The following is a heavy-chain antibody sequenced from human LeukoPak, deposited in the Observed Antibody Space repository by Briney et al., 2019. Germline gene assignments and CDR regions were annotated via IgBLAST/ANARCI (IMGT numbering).Heavy chain of an antibody. V-gene: IGHV1-2*02. CDR3: ARDHFGYDFWSGYSRTDAFDI. CDR2: INPNSGGT. CDR1: GYTFTGYY. J-gene: IGHJ3*02. Sequence: ASVTVSCKASGYTFTGYYMHWVRQAPGQGLEWMGWINPNSGGTNYAQKFQGRVTMTRDTSISTAYMELSRLRSDDTAVYYCARDHFGYDFWSGYSRTDAFDIWGQGTMVTVSS. D-gene: IGHD3-3*01.